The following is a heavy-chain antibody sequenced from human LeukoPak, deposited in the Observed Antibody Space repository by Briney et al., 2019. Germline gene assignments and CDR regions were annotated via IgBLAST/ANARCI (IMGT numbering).Heavy chain of an antibody. CDR1: GGSISSYY. D-gene: IGHD3-16*01. CDR2: IYYSGST. Sequence: SETLSLTCTVSGGSISSYYWSWIRQPPGKGLEWIGYIYYSGSTNYNPSLKSRVTISVDTSKNQFSLKLSSVTAADTAVYYCARQVYDYVSPMDCWGQGTLVTVSS. J-gene: IGHJ4*02. V-gene: IGHV4-59*08. CDR3: ARQVYDYVSPMDC.